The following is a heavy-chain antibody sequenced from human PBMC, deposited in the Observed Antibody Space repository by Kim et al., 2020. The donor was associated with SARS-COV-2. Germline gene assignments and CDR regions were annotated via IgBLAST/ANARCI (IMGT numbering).Heavy chain of an antibody. CDR3: ARVSRRAFDI. V-gene: IGHV4-31*03. J-gene: IGHJ3*02. CDR2: IYYSGST. Sequence: SETLSLTCTVSGGSISSGGYYWSWIRQHPGKGLEWIGYIYYSGSTYYNPSLKSRVTISVDTSKNQFSLKLSSVTAADTAVYYCARVSRRAFDIWGQGTMVTVSS. CDR1: GGSISSGGYY.